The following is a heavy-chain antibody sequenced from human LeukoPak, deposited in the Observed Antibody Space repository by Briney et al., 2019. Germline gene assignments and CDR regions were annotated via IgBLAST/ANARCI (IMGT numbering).Heavy chain of an antibody. Sequence: SETLSLTCTVSGYSISSGHYWGWIRQPPGKGLEWIGSIYHSGSTYYNPSLKSRVTISVDTSKNQFSLKLSSVTAADTAVYYCASFYGSGTLLSGFDYWGQGTLVTVSS. D-gene: IGHD3-10*01. J-gene: IGHJ4*02. V-gene: IGHV4-38-2*02. CDR3: ASFYGSGTLLSGFDY. CDR1: GYSISSGHY. CDR2: IYHSGST.